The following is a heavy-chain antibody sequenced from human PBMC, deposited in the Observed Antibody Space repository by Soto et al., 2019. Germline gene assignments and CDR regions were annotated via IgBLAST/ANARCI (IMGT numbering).Heavy chain of an antibody. CDR1: GDSIRIASYS. D-gene: IGHD3-10*01. CDR3: DKDRGTSRGALDV. J-gene: IGHJ3*01. V-gene: IGHV4-30-2*01. CDR2: ITHQGFT. Sequence: QLQLQASGSGLVKTSQTLSLTCAVSGDSIRIASYSWSWIRQPPGKGLEWVAYITHQGFTYFNPSLKSRRSISVDTSKNQVSLTLTSMTAADTAVYYCDKDRGTSRGALDVWGRGAMVTVSS.